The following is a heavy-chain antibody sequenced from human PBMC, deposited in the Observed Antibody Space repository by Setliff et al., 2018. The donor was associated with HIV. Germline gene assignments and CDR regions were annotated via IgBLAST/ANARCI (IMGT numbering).Heavy chain of an antibody. D-gene: IGHD2-8*01. Sequence: ASVKVSCKASGYSLSTYAISWVRQAPGQGLEWMGWIDSNNGNRNFAQKFRGRVTMTTDISKNTAYMEVRSLSFDDTAVYYCVRLTADRTNYYYYRDVWGKGTTVTVS. CDR2: IDSNNGNR. CDR1: GYSLSTYA. V-gene: IGHV1-18*01. CDR3: VRLTADRTNYYYYRDV. J-gene: IGHJ6*03.